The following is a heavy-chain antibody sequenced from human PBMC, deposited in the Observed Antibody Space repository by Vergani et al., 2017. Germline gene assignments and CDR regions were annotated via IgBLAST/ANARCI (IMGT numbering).Heavy chain of an antibody. V-gene: IGHV3-21*01. CDR2: ISSSSSYI. CDR3: ARHDYGDYWPDAFDI. Sequence: EVQLVESGGGLVKPGGSLRLSCAASGFTFSSYSMNWVRQAPGKGLEWVSSISSSSSYIYYADSVKGRFTISRDNAKNSLYLQMNSLRAEDTAVYYCARHDYGDYWPDAFDIWGQGTMVTVSS. J-gene: IGHJ3*02. D-gene: IGHD4-17*01. CDR1: GFTFSSYS.